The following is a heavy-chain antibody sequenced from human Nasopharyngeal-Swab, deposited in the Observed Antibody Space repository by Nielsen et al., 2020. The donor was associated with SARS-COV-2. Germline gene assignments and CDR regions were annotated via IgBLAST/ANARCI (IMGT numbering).Heavy chain of an antibody. CDR3: ARDRAYSNYATYMDV. Sequence: ASVQVSCNASGYTFTSYATHWVRQAPGQRLEWMGWINAGNGNTKYSQKFQGRVTITRDTSASTAYMELSSLRSEDTAVYYCARDRAYSNYATYMDVWGKGTTVTVSS. J-gene: IGHJ6*03. CDR2: INAGNGNT. CDR1: GYTFTSYA. V-gene: IGHV1-3*01. D-gene: IGHD4-11*01.